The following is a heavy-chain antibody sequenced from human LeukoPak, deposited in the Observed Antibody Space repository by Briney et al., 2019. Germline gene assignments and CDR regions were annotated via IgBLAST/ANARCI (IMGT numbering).Heavy chain of an antibody. CDR2: ISSSGSTI. Sequence: GRSLRLSCAASGFTFSSYEMNWVRQAPGKGLEWVSYISSSGSTIYYADSVKGRFTISRDNAKNSLYLQMNSLRAEDTAVYYCARGNYYDSSGYFDYWGQGTLVTVSS. V-gene: IGHV3-48*03. J-gene: IGHJ4*02. CDR3: ARGNYYDSSGYFDY. CDR1: GFTFSSYE. D-gene: IGHD3-22*01.